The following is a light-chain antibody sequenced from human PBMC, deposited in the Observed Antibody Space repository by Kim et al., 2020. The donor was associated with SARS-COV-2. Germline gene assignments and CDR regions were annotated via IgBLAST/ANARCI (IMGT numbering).Light chain of an antibody. J-gene: IGLJ3*02. CDR1: SLRSYY. V-gene: IGLV3-19*01. CDR3: NSRDSSGNHLV. Sequence: ALGQTVRITCQGASLRSYYASWYQKKPGQAPVLVIYGKNNRPSGIPDRFSGSSSGNTASLTITGAQAEDEADYYCNSRDSSGNHLVFGGGTKLTVL. CDR2: GKN.